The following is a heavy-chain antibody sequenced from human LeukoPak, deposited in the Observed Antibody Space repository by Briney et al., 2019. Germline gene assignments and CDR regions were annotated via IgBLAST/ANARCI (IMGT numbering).Heavy chain of an antibody. J-gene: IGHJ4*02. Sequence: TGGSLRLSCAASGLTVSSNYMSWVRQAPGKGLEWVAVIWYDGSNKYYADSVKGRFTISRDNSKNTLYLQMNSLRAEDTAVYYCARGQAPFGDFFDYWGQGTLVTVSS. CDR2: IWYDGSNK. V-gene: IGHV3-33*08. D-gene: IGHD2-21*01. CDR3: ARGQAPFGDFFDY. CDR1: GLTVSSNY.